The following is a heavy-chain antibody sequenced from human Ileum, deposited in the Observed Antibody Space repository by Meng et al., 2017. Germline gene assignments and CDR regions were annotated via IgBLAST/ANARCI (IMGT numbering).Heavy chain of an antibody. CDR3: VRHGGKYFDS. CDR2: IYLAGSP. J-gene: IGHJ4*02. D-gene: IGHD2-15*01. V-gene: IGHV4-4*02. Sequence: QVVLQESSPGSVEPSGTLSLTCTVSGGSISISFYWSRVRQSPGKGLEWIGQIYLAGSPNYNPSLESRVTISVDKSKNQFSLRLTSVTAADTAIFYCVRHGGKYFDSWGQGTLVTVSS. CDR1: GGSISISFY.